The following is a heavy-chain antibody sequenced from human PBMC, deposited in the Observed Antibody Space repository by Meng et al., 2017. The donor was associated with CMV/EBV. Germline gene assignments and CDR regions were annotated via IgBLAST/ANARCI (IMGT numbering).Heavy chain of an antibody. D-gene: IGHD6-13*01. CDR1: GFTFSSYA. CDR3: ASTNLAAAGMDDDY. CDR2: ISYDGSNK. J-gene: IGHJ4*02. Sequence: GESLKISCAASGFTFSSYAMHWVRQAPGKGLEWVAVISYDGSNKYYADSVKGRFIISRDNSKNTLYLQMNSLRAEDTAVYYCASTNLAAAGMDDDYWGQGTLVTVSS. V-gene: IGHV3-30-3*01.